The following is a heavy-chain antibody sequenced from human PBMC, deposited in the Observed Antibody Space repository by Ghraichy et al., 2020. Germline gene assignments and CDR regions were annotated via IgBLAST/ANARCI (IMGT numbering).Heavy chain of an antibody. CDR3: ASLGSGSYYIPLDYYYYMDV. D-gene: IGHD3-10*01. CDR2: IYYSGST. V-gene: IGHV4-59*01. J-gene: IGHJ6*03. Sequence: SETLSLTCTVSGGSISSYYWSWIRQPPGKGLEWIGYIYYSGSTNYNPSLKSRVTISVDTSKNQFSLKLSSVTAADTAVYYCASLGSGSYYIPLDYYYYMDVWGKGTTVTVSS. CDR1: GGSISSYY.